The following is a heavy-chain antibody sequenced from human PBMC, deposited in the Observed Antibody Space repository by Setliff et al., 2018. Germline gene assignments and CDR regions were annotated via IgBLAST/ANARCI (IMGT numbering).Heavy chain of an antibody. D-gene: IGHD3-3*01. CDR2: INPSGGLT. CDR1: GYTLTNYY. Sequence: EASVKVSCKASGYTLTNYYMHWVRQAPGQGLECMGIINPSGGLTRYAQKFQGRVTMTRDTSTSTVYMEVSSLRSEDTAVYYCARDRYYNSWSGTSITAPHDAFDIWGQGTMVTVSS. CDR3: ARDRYYNSWSGTSITAPHDAFDI. J-gene: IGHJ3*02. V-gene: IGHV1-46*03.